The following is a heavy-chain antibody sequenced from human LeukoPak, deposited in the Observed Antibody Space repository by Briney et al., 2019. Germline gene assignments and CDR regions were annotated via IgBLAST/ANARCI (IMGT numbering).Heavy chain of an antibody. D-gene: IGHD5-18*01. CDR3: ARDLSQLWFGSYYYYGMDV. V-gene: IGHV3-30-3*01. J-gene: IGHJ6*02. CDR1: GFTFSSYA. CDR2: ISYDGSNK. Sequence: GGSLRLSCAASGFTFSSYAMHWVRQAPGKGLEWVAVISYDGSNKYYADSVKGRFTISRDNSKNTLYLQMNSLRAEDTAVYYCARDLSQLWFGSYYYYGMDVWGQGTTVTVSS.